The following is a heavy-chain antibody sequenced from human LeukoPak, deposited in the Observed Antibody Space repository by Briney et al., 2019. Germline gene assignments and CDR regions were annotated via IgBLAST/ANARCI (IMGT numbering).Heavy chain of an antibody. CDR1: GFTLSSHS. Sequence: PGGSLRLSCAAYGFTLSSHSMNWVRQAPGKGLEWVSYICGRGSTKYYADSVKGRFTISRDNAENSLYLQMNGLRAEDTAVYYCARDLYYYGSGNYVPGLPDYWGQGTLVTVSS. CDR2: ICGRGSTK. D-gene: IGHD3-10*01. CDR3: ARDLYYYGSGNYVPGLPDY. V-gene: IGHV3-48*04. J-gene: IGHJ4*02.